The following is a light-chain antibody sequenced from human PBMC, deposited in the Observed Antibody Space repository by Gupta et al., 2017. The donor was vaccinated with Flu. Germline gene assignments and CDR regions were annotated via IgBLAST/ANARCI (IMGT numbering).Light chain of an antibody. CDR3: QQYDSLPFT. CDR1: KDITNY. CDR2: EAS. J-gene: IGKJ4*01. V-gene: IGKV1-33*01. Sequence: NISCHGSKDITNYLNWYQKKPRQATKLLIYEASHVETGVPLMFSGSGSGTDFPFSISKLPAEVVAKYYCQQYDSLPFTFGGGTKVEIK.